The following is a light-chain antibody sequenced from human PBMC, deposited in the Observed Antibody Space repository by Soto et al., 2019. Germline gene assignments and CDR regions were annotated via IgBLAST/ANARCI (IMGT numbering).Light chain of an antibody. Sequence: EIVLTQSPATLSVSPGERATLSCRASQSVSSYLAWYQQKPGQAPRLLIYDASNRATGIPARFSGSGSGTEFTLTISSLQSEDFGLYYRHQYNNFWTFGQGTKVDIK. CDR1: QSVSSY. CDR2: DAS. J-gene: IGKJ1*01. V-gene: IGKV3-15*01. CDR3: HQYNNFWT.